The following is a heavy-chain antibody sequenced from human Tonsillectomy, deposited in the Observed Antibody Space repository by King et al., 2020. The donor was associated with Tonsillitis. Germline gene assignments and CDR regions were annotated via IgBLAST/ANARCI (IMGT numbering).Heavy chain of an antibody. J-gene: IGHJ6*02. CDR2: IYDSGRT. CDR3: ARGSSWSHLYYGLDV. V-gene: IGHV4-31*11. D-gene: IGHD6-13*01. CDR1: GGSISGSISSGADY. Sequence: VQLQESGPGLVKPSQTLSLTCAVSGGSISGSISSGADYWSWIRQHPGKGLEWIGYIYDSGRTYYNPSLESRVTISVDTSKDQFSLKMNSVTAADTAVYYCARGSSWSHLYYGLDVWGQGTTVTVSS.